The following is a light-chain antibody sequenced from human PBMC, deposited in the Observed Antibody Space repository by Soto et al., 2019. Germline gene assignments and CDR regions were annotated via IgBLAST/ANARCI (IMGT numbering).Light chain of an antibody. CDR3: CSYAGNYSFV. CDR1: TSDVGGYAL. CDR2: DVT. V-gene: IGLV2-11*01. J-gene: IGLJ1*01. Sequence: QSALPQPRSVSGSPGQSVTIPCTGTTSDVGGYALVSWFQQYPGEAPKLLISDVTKRPSGVPDRFSGSKSGNTASLTISGLLAEDESDYYCCSYAGNYSFVFGSGTKVTVL.